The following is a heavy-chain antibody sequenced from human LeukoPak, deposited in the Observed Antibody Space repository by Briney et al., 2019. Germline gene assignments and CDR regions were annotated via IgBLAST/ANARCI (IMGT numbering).Heavy chain of an antibody. CDR1: GYTFTSYY. CDR2: INPSGGST. Sequence: ASVKVSCKASGYTFTSYYMHRVRQAPGQGLEWMGIINPSGGSTSYAQKLQGRVTMTRDMSTSTVYMELSSLRSEDTAVYYCARAVYSSSSSLNYFDYWGQGTLVTVSS. V-gene: IGHV1-46*01. J-gene: IGHJ4*02. CDR3: ARAVYSSSSSLNYFDY. D-gene: IGHD6-6*01.